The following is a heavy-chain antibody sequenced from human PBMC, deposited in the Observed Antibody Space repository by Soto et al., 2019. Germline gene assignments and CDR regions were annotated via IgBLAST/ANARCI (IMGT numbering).Heavy chain of an antibody. CDR3: AADRRVVDRSGWGVPD. CDR1: GYTLTELS. J-gene: IGHJ4*02. CDR2: FDPEDGET. D-gene: IGHD6-19*01. Sequence: ASVQVSCNFSGYTLTELSMHWVRQAPGKGLEWMGGFDPEDGETIYAQKFQGRVTMTEDTSTDTAYMELSSLRSEDTAVEYCAADRRVVDRSGWGVPDGGQGTRVAISS. V-gene: IGHV1-24*01.